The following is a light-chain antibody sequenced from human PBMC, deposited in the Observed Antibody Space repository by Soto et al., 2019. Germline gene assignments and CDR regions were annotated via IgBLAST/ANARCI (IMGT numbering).Light chain of an antibody. V-gene: IGLV2-14*01. CDR1: SSDVGGYNY. CDR2: EVS. J-gene: IGLJ1*01. CDR3: SSYAGSSTHYV. Sequence: QSALTQPASVSGSPGQSITISCTGTSSDVGGYNYVSWYQHHPSKAPKPMIYEVSNRPSGFSNRFSGSKSGNTASLTISGLQAEDEADYYCSSYAGSSTHYVFGTGTKLTVL.